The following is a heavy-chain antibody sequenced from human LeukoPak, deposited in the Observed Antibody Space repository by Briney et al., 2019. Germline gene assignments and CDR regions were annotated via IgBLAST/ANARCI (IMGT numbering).Heavy chain of an antibody. J-gene: IGHJ6*02. CDR3: ARHHNNVLYNLYMDV. D-gene: IGHD1-1*01. CDR2: IYYGGST. CDR1: GGSTSSRRYY. Sequence: SETLSLTCTVCGGSTSSRRYYWGWIRQPPGKGLEWIGSIYYGGSTYYNPSLKSRVTISVDTSNNQFSLKLSSVTAADTAVYYWARHHNNVLYNLYMDVWGRGTTVTVSS. V-gene: IGHV4-39*01.